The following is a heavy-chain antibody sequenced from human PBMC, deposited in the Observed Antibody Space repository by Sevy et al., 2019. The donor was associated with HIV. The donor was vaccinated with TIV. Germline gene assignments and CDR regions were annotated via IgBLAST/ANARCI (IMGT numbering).Heavy chain of an antibody. V-gene: IGHV4-31*03. Sequence: SETLSLTCTVSGGSISSGGYYWSWIRQHPGKGLEWIGYIYYIGSTYYNPSLKSRVTISVDTSKNQFSLKLSSVTAAHTAVYYCARDERRDSSGYQGWFDPWGQGTLVTVSS. D-gene: IGHD3-22*01. CDR2: IYYIGST. CDR1: GGSISSGGYY. J-gene: IGHJ5*02. CDR3: ARDERRDSSGYQGWFDP.